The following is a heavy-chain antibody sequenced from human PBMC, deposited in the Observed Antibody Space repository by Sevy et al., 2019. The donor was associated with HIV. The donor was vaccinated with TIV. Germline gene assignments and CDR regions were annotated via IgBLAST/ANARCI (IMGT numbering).Heavy chain of an antibody. D-gene: IGHD2-15*01. V-gene: IGHV3-21*01. CDR3: ARDLFGGGYAVYGF. Sequence: GGSLRLSCAASGFTFSSYAMNWVRQAPGKGLEWVSSINAISSNIYYADSVKGRFTISRDNAENSLYLQMNSVGAEDTAVYSCARDLFGGGYAVYGFWGQGTLVTVSS. J-gene: IGHJ4*02. CDR1: GFTFSSYA. CDR2: INAISSNI.